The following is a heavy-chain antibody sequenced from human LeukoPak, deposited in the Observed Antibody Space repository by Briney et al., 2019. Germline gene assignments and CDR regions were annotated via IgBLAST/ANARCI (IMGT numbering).Heavy chain of an antibody. CDR1: GFIFSSYA. Sequence: PGGSLRLSCAASGFIFSSYAMSWVRQAPGKGLEWVSPISGSGGSTYYADSAKGRFTISRDNSKNTLYLQMNSLRAEDTAVYYCAKGGVRGVIITFLDYWGQGTLVTVSS. J-gene: IGHJ4*02. V-gene: IGHV3-23*01. CDR2: ISGSGGST. CDR3: AKGGVRGVIITFLDY. D-gene: IGHD3-10*01.